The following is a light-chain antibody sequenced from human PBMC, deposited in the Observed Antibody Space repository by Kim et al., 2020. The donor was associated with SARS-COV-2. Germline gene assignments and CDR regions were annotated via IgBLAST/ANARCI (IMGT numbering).Light chain of an antibody. J-gene: IGLJ2*01. CDR1: SSNIGNNY. V-gene: IGLV1-51*01. Sequence: PGQKVTISCSGSSSNIGNNYVSWYQQLPGTAPKLLIYDNNKRPSGIPDRFSGSKSGTSATLGITGLQTGDEADYYCGTWDSSLSVVVFGGGTQLTV. CDR3: GTWDSSLSVVV. CDR2: DNN.